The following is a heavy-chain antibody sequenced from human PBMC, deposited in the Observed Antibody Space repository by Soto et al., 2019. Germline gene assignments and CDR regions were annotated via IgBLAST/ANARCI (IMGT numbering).Heavy chain of an antibody. CDR2: ISYDGTNK. CDR3: ARDPKTAGGQHWAFNYFDS. CDR1: GFSFSISP. V-gene: IGHV3-30-3*01. Sequence: QVQLVESGGGVVQPGRSLRLSCAASGFSFSISPMHWVRQAPGKGPELVALISYDGTNKFYADSVKGRFTISRDNSKSTLYLQVDRLRPEDAAVYYCARDPKTAGGQHWAFNYFDSWGQGTLVTVSS. D-gene: IGHD2-21*02. J-gene: IGHJ4*02.